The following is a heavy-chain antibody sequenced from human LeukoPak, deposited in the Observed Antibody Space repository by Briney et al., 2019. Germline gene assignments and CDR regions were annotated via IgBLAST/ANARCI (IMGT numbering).Heavy chain of an antibody. CDR3: AKIGSTVVT. D-gene: IGHD4-23*01. Sequence: PGGSLRLSCAASGFTFSDYAMSWVRQAPGTGLEWVSTISGSGGTTYYADSVKGRFTISRDNSKNTLYLQMNSLRAEDTAVYYCAKIGSTVVTWGQGTLVTVSS. V-gene: IGHV3-23*01. CDR1: GFTFSDYA. CDR2: ISGSGGTT. J-gene: IGHJ4*02.